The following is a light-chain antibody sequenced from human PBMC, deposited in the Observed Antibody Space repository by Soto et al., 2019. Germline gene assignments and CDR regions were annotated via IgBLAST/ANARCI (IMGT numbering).Light chain of an antibody. CDR2: GAS. Sequence: EIVMTQSPATLSVSPGERATLSCRASQSVSSNLAWYQQKPGQAPRLLIYGASTRATGIPARFSGSGSGTEFTLTISSLQSEDFAVYYCQQYKNWPELTFGGGTKVEIK. J-gene: IGKJ4*01. CDR1: QSVSSN. V-gene: IGKV3-15*01. CDR3: QQYKNWPELT.